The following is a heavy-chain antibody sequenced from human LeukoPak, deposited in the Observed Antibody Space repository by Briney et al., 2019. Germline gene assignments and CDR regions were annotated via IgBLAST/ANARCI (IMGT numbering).Heavy chain of an antibody. CDR3: AREGYSYGLDY. CDR2: IYYSGST. J-gene: IGHJ4*02. D-gene: IGHD5-18*01. V-gene: IGHV4-59*01. CDR1: GGSISSYY. Sequence: SETLSLTCTVSGGSISSYYWSWIRQPPRKGLEWIGYIYYSGSTNYNPSLNSRVTISVYTSKNQFSLKLSSVTAADTAVYYCAREGYSYGLDYWGQGTLVTVSS.